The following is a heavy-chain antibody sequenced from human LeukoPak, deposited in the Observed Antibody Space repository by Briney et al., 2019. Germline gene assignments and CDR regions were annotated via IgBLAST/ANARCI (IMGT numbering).Heavy chain of an antibody. CDR2: ISRNSGYI. Sequence: KPGGSLRLSCAASGFTFSDYSMNWVRQAPGKGLEWVSSISRNSGYIYDADSVKGRFTISRDNAKNSLYLQMNSLRAKDTAVYYCARAASRSYYYFDYWGQGALVTVSS. D-gene: IGHD2-21*01. CDR3: ARAASRSYYYFDY. J-gene: IGHJ4*02. V-gene: IGHV3-21*01. CDR1: GFTFSDYS.